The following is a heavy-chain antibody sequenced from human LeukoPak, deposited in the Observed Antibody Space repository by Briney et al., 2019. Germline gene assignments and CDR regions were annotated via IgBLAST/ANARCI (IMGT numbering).Heavy chain of an antibody. Sequence: GGSLRLSCAASGFTFSSYAMSWVRQAPGKGLEWVSAISGSGGSTYYADSVKGRSTISRDNSKNTLYLQMNSLRAEDTAVYYCAKDYIGYCTNGVCYGDYWGQGTLVTVSS. D-gene: IGHD2-8*01. CDR2: ISGSGGST. V-gene: IGHV3-23*01. J-gene: IGHJ4*02. CDR3: AKDYIGYCTNGVCYGDY. CDR1: GFTFSSYA.